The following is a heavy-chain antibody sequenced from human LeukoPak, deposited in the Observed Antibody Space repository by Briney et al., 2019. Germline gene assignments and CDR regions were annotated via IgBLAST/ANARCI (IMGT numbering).Heavy chain of an antibody. J-gene: IGHJ4*02. CDR3: EKHLSIAARPVFEY. D-gene: IGHD6-6*01. Sequence: PGGSLRLSCAASGFTFSSYAMSWVRQAPGKGLEWVSAISGSGGSTYYADSVKGRFTISRDNSKNTLYLQMNSLRADDTAVYFCEKHLSIAARPVFEYWGQGTLVTVSS. CDR1: GFTFSSYA. V-gene: IGHV3-23*01. CDR2: ISGSGGST.